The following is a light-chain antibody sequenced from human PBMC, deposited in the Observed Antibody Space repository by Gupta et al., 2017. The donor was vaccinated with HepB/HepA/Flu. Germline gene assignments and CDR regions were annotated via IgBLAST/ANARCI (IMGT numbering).Light chain of an antibody. CDR2: GAS. CDR3: QQYNNWPL. V-gene: IGKV3-15*01. CDR1: QSVSSN. Sequence: DIVMTQSPATLSVSTGERSTLSCRASQSVSSNLAWYPQKPGQAPRPLIYGASTRATGIPARFSGSGSGTEFTLTISSLQSEDFAVYYCQQYNNWPLFGPGTKVDIK. J-gene: IGKJ3*01.